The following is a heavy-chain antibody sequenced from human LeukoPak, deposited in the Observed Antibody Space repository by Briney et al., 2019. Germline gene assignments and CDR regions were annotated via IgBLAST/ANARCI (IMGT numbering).Heavy chain of an antibody. V-gene: IGHV3-7*01. D-gene: IGHD6-6*01. CDR3: ARDHQLGAPMEDV. CDR2: IKQDGSEK. CDR1: GFTFVGYW. J-gene: IGHJ3*01. Sequence: GGSLRLSCAASGFTFVGYWMSWVRQDPGKGLEWVANIKQDGSEKYYVDSVKGRFTISRDNTKNSLYLQMNSLRAEDTAVYYCARDHQLGAPMEDVWGQGTMVTLSS.